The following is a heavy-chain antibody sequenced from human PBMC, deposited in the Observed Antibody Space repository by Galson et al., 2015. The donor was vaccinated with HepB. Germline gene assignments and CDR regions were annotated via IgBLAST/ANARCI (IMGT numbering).Heavy chain of an antibody. CDR3: ARVADADYGDHTHFDS. Sequence: SLRLSCAASGFTFGDYAMSWFRQAPGKGLEWLSYISASTIYTNYADSVKGRFTVSRDNAKNSLNLQMNSLRAEDTAVYYCARVADADYGDHTHFDSWGQGTLVTVSS. J-gene: IGHJ4*02. CDR1: GFTFGDYA. D-gene: IGHD4-17*01. V-gene: IGHV3-11*06. CDR2: ISASTIYT.